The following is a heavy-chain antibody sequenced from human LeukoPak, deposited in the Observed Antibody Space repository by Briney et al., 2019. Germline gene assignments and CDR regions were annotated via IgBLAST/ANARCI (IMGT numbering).Heavy chain of an antibody. D-gene: IGHD6-19*01. V-gene: IGHV3-23*01. J-gene: IGHJ4*02. CDR3: IAVPGRDS. CDR1: GLTFSTYA. CDR2: ITHSGDST. Sequence: PGGSLRLSCAASGLTFSTYAMSWVRQAPGKGLEWVSTITHSGDSTYYAASVRGRFTISRDNSKNTLYLQMNSLRAEDTAVYYCIAVPGRDSWGQGTLVTVSS.